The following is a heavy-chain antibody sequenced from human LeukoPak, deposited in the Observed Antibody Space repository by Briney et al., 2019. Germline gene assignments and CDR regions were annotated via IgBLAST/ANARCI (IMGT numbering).Heavy chain of an antibody. CDR3: AREIGYCSGGSCYEAFDI. CDR2: IYYSGST. J-gene: IGHJ3*02. Sequence: PSETLSLTCTVSGGSISSYYWSWIRQPPGKGLEWIGYIYYSGSTNYNPSLKSRVTISEDTSKNQFSLKLSSVTAADTAVYYCAREIGYCSGGSCYEAFDIWGQGTMVTASS. V-gene: IGHV4-59*01. D-gene: IGHD2-15*01. CDR1: GGSISSYY.